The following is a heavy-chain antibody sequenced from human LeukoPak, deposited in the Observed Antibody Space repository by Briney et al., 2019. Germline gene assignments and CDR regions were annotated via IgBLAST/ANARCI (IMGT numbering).Heavy chain of an antibody. CDR3: ARGKFGELYYFEY. Sequence: PSQTLSLTCSVYGGSITSGGYYWSWVRQHPGKGLEWFGYIYHSGTTLYNPSLKSRVTMSVDTSKNQFSLRLNSVTAADTAVYYCARGKFGELYYFEYWGQGTLVTVSS. CDR1: GGSITSGGYY. J-gene: IGHJ4*02. V-gene: IGHV4-31*03. D-gene: IGHD3-10*01. CDR2: IYHSGTT.